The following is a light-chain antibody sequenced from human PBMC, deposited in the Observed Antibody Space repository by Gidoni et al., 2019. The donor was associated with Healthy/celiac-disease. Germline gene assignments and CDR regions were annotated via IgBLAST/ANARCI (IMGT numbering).Light chain of an antibody. J-gene: IGKJ1*01. CDR1: QSISSY. CDR2: AAS. Sequence: DIQMTQSPSSLSASVGDRVTITGRASQSISSYLNWYQQKPGKAPKLLIYAASSLQSGVPSRFSGSGSGTDFTLTISSLQPEDFATYYCQQRYSTPPTFGQGTKVEIK. CDR3: QQRYSTPPT. V-gene: IGKV1-39*01.